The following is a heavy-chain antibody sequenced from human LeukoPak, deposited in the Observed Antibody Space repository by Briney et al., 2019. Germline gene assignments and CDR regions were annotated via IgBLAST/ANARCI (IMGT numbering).Heavy chain of an antibody. CDR3: ARVELYDSSSRGFDP. Sequence: SETLSLTCAVYGGSFSGYYWSWIRQPPGKGLEWIGEINHSGSTNYNPSLKSRVTISVDTSKNQFSLKLSSVTAADTAVYYCARVELYDSSSRGFDPWGQGTLVTVSS. J-gene: IGHJ5*02. V-gene: IGHV4-34*01. D-gene: IGHD3-22*01. CDR2: INHSGST. CDR1: GGSFSGYY.